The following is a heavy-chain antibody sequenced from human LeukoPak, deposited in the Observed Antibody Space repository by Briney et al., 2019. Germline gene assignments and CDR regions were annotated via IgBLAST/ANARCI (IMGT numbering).Heavy chain of an antibody. CDR2: IYYSGST. D-gene: IGHD5-12*01. CDR3: ARERGGYAAVAFDI. V-gene: IGHV4-30-4*01. CDR1: GGSISSGDYY. J-gene: IGHJ3*02. Sequence: SETLSLTCTVSGGSISSGDYYWSWIRQPPGTGLEWIGYIYYSGSTYYNPSLKSRVTISVDTSKNQFSLKLSSVTAADTAVYYCARERGGYAAVAFDIWGQGTMVTVSS.